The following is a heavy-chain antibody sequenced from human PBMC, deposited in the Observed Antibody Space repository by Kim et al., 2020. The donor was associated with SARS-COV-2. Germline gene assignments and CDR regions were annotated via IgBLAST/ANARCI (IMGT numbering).Heavy chain of an antibody. CDR1: GFTFSSYA. CDR2: ISYDGSNK. V-gene: IGHV3-30*04. CDR3: ARATVYHYDYIWGSYRYWYSAYYYYGMDV. Sequence: GGSLRLSCAASGFTFSSYAMHWVRQAPGKGLEWVAVISYDGSNKYYVDSVKGRFTISRDNSKNTLYLQMNSLRAEDTAVYYCARATVYHYDYIWGSYRYWYSAYYYYGMDVWGQGTTVTVYS. D-gene: IGHD3-16*02. J-gene: IGHJ6*02.